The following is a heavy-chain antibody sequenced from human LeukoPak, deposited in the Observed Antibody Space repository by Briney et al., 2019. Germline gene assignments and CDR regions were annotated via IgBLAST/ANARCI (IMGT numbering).Heavy chain of an antibody. CDR3: AKDGEYGDPVSQSFDY. D-gene: IGHD4-17*01. Sequence: GGSLRLSCAASGFTFDDYAMHWVRQAPGKGLEWVSGISWNSGSIGYADSVKGRFTISRDNAKNSLYLQMDSLRAEDTALYYCAKDGEYGDPVSQSFDYWGQGTLVTVSS. J-gene: IGHJ4*02. CDR2: ISWNSGSI. CDR1: GFTFDDYA. V-gene: IGHV3-9*01.